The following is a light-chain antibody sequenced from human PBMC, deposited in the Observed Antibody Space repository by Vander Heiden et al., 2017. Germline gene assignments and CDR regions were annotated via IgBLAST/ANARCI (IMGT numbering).Light chain of an antibody. Sequence: SQSVSSNLAWYQQKPGQAPRLLIYGASTRATGIPARFSGSGPGTEFTLTISSLQSEDFAVYYCQQYNNWPYTFGQGTKLEIK. CDR3: QQYNNWPYT. J-gene: IGKJ2*01. V-gene: IGKV3-15*01. CDR2: GAS. CDR1: QSVSSN.